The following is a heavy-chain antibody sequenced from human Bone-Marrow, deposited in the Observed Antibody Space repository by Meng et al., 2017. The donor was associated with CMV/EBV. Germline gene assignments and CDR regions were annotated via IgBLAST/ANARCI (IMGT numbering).Heavy chain of an antibody. D-gene: IGHD6-19*01. Sequence: GESLKISCTASGYDFSTYWIGWVRQTPDKGLEWMGIIYPPDSKTKYSPSFQGHVTISVDKSSSTAYLQWSSLKASDTAMYYCARQTSGWPNWFDPWGQGTVVTVSS. CDR1: GYDFSTYW. V-gene: IGHV5-51*01. CDR2: IYPPDSKT. CDR3: ARQTSGWPNWFDP. J-gene: IGHJ5*02.